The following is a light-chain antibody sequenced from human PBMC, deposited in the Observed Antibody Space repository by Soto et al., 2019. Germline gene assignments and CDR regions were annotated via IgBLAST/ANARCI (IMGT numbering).Light chain of an antibody. CDR2: RNT. V-gene: IGLV1-47*01. CDR3: AAWDDNLSGYV. J-gene: IGLJ1*01. CDR1: TSNVKINY. Sequence: QSALTQAPSASGTPDQRVTMSCSGSTSNVKINYVSWYQQLPGTAPKLLIYRNTQRPSGVPDRFSASKSGTSASLAISGLRSEDEADYYCAAWDDNLSGYVFGTGTKLTVL.